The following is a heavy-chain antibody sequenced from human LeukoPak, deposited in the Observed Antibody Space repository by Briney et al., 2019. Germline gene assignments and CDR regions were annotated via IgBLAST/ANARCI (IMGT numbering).Heavy chain of an antibody. D-gene: IGHD2-15*01. CDR1: GGSISSSSYY. CDR3: ARRGIFLYYFDY. Sequence: SETLSLTCTVSGGSISSSSYYWGWIRQPPGKGLEWIGSIYYSGSTYYNPSLKSRVTISVDTSKNQFSLKLSSVTAADTAVYYCARRGIFLYYFDYWGQGTLVTVSS. V-gene: IGHV4-39*07. J-gene: IGHJ4*02. CDR2: IYYSGST.